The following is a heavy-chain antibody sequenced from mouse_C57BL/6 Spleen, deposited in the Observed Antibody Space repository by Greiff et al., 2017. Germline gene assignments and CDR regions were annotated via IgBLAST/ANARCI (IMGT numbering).Heavy chain of an antibody. CDR3: TSHNWHWYFDV. V-gene: IGHV1-15*01. CDR1: GYTFTDYE. Sequence: QVQLKESGAELVRPGASVTLSCKASGYTFTDYEMHWVKQTPVHGLEWIGAIDPETGGTAYNQKFKGKAILTADKSSSTAYMELRSLTSEDSAVYYCTSHNWHWYFDVWGTGTTVTVSS. D-gene: IGHD4-1*01. CDR2: IDPETGGT. J-gene: IGHJ1*03.